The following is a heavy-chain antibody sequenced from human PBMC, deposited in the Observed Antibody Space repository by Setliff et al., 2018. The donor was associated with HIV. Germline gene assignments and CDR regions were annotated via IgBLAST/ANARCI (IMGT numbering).Heavy chain of an antibody. Sequence: GGSLRLSCAASGFTFSSYAMSWVRQAPGKGLEWVSAISASGGSTYYADFVKGRFTISRANAKNSLYLQMNSLRAEDTAVYYCARDRDFWSGYPDAFDVWGHGTMVTVSS. J-gene: IGHJ3*01. CDR3: ARDRDFWSGYPDAFDV. CDR1: GFTFSSYA. V-gene: IGHV3-23*01. CDR2: ISASGGST. D-gene: IGHD3-3*01.